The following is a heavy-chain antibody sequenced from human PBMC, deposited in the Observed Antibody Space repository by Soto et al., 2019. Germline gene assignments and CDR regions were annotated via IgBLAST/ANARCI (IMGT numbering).Heavy chain of an antibody. V-gene: IGHV3-7*01. CDR1: GFTFSSYW. CDR3: AREGYCSSTSCYTNSNWFDP. J-gene: IGHJ5*02. CDR2: IKQDGSEK. Sequence: GGSLRLSCAASGFTFSSYWMSWVRQAPGKGLEWVANIKQDGSEKYYVDSVKGRLTISRDNAKNSLYLQMNSLRAEDTAVYYCAREGYCSSTSCYTNSNWFDPWGQGTLVTVSS. D-gene: IGHD2-2*01.